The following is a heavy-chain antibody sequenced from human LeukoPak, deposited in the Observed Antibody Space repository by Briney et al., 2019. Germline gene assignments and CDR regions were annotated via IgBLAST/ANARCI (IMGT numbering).Heavy chain of an antibody. V-gene: IGHV3-23*01. CDR3: AKRGVVIRVILVGFHKEAQYFDS. J-gene: IGHJ4*02. D-gene: IGHD3-22*01. CDR1: GITLSNYG. Sequence: PGGSLRLSCAVSGITLSNYGISWVRQTPGKGLEWVAGISDSGGRTNYADSVKGRFTISRDNPKNTLYLQMNSLRAEDTAVYFCAKRGVVIRVILVGFHKEAQYFDSWGQGALVTVSS. CDR2: ISDSGGRT.